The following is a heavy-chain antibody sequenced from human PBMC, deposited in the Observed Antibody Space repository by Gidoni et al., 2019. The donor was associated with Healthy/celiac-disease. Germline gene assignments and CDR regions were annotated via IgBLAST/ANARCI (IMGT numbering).Heavy chain of an antibody. V-gene: IGHV3-30-3*01. Sequence: QVQLVESGGGVVQPGRSLRLPCAASGFTFSSYAMHWVRQAPGKGLEWVAVISYYGSNKYYADSVKGRFTISRDNSKNTLYLQMNSLRAEDTAVYYCATGYSSGWYYFDYWGQGTLVTVSS. D-gene: IGHD6-19*01. CDR2: ISYYGSNK. CDR3: ATGYSSGWYYFDY. J-gene: IGHJ4*02. CDR1: GFTFSSYA.